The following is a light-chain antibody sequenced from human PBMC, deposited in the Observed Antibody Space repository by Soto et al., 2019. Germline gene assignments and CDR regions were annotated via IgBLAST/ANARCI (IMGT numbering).Light chain of an antibody. V-gene: IGKV3D-15*01. CDR1: QSVSSN. CDR2: GAS. J-gene: IGKJ1*01. Sequence: EIVMTQSPATPSVSPGRRSTLACTASQSVSSNLAWYQQKPGQAPGLVIYGASTRATGIPARFSGSGSGTEFTLTISSLQSEDFAAYYCQQYNNWPPVTFGQGTKVDIK. CDR3: QQYNNWPPVT.